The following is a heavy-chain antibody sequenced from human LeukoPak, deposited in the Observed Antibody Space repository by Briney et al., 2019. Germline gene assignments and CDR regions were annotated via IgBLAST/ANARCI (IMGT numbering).Heavy chain of an antibody. Sequence: SQSLSLTCAISGDSVSNNNAAWNWIRQSPSRGLEWLGRTYYTSKWYNGYAVSVKSRITINPDTSKNQFSLQLNSVTPEDTAVYYCAREMSNVFGYWGQGILVTVSS. CDR1: GDSVSNNNAA. V-gene: IGHV6-1*01. J-gene: IGHJ4*02. CDR2: TYYTSKWYN. D-gene: IGHD2-8*01. CDR3: AREMSNVFGY.